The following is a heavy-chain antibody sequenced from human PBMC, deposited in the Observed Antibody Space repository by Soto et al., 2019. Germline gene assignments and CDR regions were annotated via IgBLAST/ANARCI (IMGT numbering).Heavy chain of an antibody. CDR2: IYYSGST. V-gene: IGHV4-59*01. D-gene: IGHD4-4*01. J-gene: IGHJ5*01. CDR1: GGSISSYY. Sequence: SETLSLTCTVSGGSISSYYWSWIRQPPGKGLEWIGYIYYSGSTNYNPSLKSRVTISVDTPKNQFSLKLSSVTAADTAVYYCARGLFTVSTGLDSSGHETLVPLAS. CDR3: ARGLFTVSTGLDS.